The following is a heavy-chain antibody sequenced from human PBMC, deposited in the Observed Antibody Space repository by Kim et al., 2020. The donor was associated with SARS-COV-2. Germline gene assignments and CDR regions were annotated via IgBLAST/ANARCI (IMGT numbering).Heavy chain of an antibody. V-gene: IGHV3-30*03. D-gene: IGHD3-16*01. J-gene: IGHJ4*02. CDR3: SRGGDDYDY. Sequence: SYKFYADSGKGRFTISRDNSKNTLYLQTNSLRVEDTAVYYCSRGGDDYDYWGQGTLVTVSS. CDR2: SYK.